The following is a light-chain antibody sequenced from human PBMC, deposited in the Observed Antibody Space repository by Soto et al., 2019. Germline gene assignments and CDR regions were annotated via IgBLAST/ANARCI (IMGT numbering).Light chain of an antibody. V-gene: IGKV1-27*01. CDR2: AAS. CDR3: QKYNSAPYT. CDR1: QGISYY. Sequence: DIQMTQSPSSLSASVGDRVPITCRASQGISYYLAWYQQKPGKVPKLLIYAASTLQSGVPSRFSGSGSGTDFSLTISSLQREDVATYYCQKYNSAPYTFGQGTKLEIK. J-gene: IGKJ2*01.